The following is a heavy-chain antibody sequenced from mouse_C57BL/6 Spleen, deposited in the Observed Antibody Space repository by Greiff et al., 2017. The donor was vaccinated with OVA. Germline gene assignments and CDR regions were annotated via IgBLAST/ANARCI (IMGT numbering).Heavy chain of an antibody. CDR1: GYTFTSYW. CDR2: IDPSDSET. J-gene: IGHJ4*01. CDR3: AAYYYGSSYDSKAYAMDY. D-gene: IGHD1-1*01. V-gene: IGHV1-52*01. Sequence: QVQLQQPGAELVRPGSSVKLSCKASGYTFTSYWMHWVKQRPIQGLEWIGNIDPSDSETNYNQKFKDKATLTVDKSSSTAYMQLSTLPSEDSAVYYCAAYYYGSSYDSKAYAMDYWGQGTSVTVSA.